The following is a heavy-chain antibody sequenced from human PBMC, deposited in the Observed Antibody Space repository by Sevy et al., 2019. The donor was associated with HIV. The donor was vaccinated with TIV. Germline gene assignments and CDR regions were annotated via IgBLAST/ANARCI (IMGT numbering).Heavy chain of an antibody. CDR3: ARGIWSGYYLYAFDI. CDR1: GFTFSSYS. D-gene: IGHD3-3*01. J-gene: IGHJ3*02. Sequence: GGSLILSCVASGFTFSSYSMNWVRQAPGKGLEWVSSISSSSSYIYYADSVKGRFTISRDNAKNSLYLQMNSLRAEDTAVYYCARGIWSGYYLYAFDIWGQGTMVTVSS. V-gene: IGHV3-21*01. CDR2: ISSSSSYI.